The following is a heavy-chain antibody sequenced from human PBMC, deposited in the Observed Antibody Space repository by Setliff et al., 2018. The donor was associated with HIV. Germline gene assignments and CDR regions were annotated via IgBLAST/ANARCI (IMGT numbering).Heavy chain of an antibody. J-gene: IGHJ4*02. CDR2: IYYSGST. CDR1: GGSFSSSSYY. Sequence: SETLSLTCTVSGGSFSSSSYYWGWIRQPPGKGLEWIGNIYYSGSTYYNPSLKSRVTISVDTSKNQFSLKVNSVTAADTAVYYCARSTRLFDYWGQGTLVTVSS. CDR3: ARSTRLFDY. V-gene: IGHV4-39*07.